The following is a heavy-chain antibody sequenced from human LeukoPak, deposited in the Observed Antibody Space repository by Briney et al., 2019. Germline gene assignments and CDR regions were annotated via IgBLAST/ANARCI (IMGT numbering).Heavy chain of an antibody. V-gene: IGHV3-48*03. CDR2: ISSSGSTI. J-gene: IGHJ2*01. D-gene: IGHD3-22*01. Sequence: GGSLRLSCAASGFTFRTYEMNWARQAPGKGLEWGSYISSSGSTIYYADSLKGRFTISRDNAKNSLYLQMNSLRAEDTAVYYCARDRYYYDSSGNYRYWYFDLWGRGTLVTVSS. CDR3: ARDRYYYDSSGNYRYWYFDL. CDR1: GFTFRTYE.